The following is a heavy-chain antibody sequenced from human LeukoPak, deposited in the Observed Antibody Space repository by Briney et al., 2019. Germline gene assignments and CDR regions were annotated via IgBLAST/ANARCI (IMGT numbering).Heavy chain of an antibody. CDR2: ISSSSSYI. V-gene: IGHV3-21*01. Sequence: PGGSLRLSCAASGFTFSTYAMTWVRRAPGKGLEWVSSISSSSSYIYYADSVKGRFTISRDNAKNSLYLQMNSLRAEDTAVYYCARGGDSVSSGYYYWGQGTLVTVSS. D-gene: IGHD3-22*01. J-gene: IGHJ4*02. CDR3: ARGGDSVSSGYYY. CDR1: GFTFSTYA.